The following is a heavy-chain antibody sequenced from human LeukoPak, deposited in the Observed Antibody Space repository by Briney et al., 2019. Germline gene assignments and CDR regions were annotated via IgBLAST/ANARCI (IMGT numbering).Heavy chain of an antibody. J-gene: IGHJ4*02. CDR1: GGSISSGSYY. CDR3: ARESRGGLRIFDY. V-gene: IGHV4-61*02. D-gene: IGHD5-12*01. CDR2: IYTSGST. Sequence: PSQTLSLTCTVSGGSISSGSYYWSWIRHPAGKGLEWIGRIYTSGSTNYNPSLKSRVTISVDTSKNQSSLKLSSVTAADTAVYYCARESRGGLRIFDYWGQGTLVTVSS.